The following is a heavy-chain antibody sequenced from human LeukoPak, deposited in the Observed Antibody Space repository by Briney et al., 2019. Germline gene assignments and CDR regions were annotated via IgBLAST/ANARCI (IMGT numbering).Heavy chain of an antibody. CDR1: GFTFTSYS. J-gene: IGHJ3*01. CDR3: SPGFTFDV. D-gene: IGHD2-15*01. V-gene: IGHV3-74*01. CDR2: ISTDGSRT. Sequence: GGSLRLSCAASGFTFTSYSMNWVRQAPGKGLEWVSHISTDGSRTNYADSVKGRFTTSRDNTKNTVYLQMSSLRAEDTAVYYCSPGFTFDVWGQGTMVTVSS.